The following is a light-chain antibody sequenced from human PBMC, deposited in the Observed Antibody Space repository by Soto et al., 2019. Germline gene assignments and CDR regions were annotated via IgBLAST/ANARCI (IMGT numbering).Light chain of an antibody. CDR3: QHFKSFPIT. Sequence: AIQLTQSPSSLSASVGDRVTITCRASQGISNFLAWYQQKPGKAPKVLIYESSLLQSGVPARFSGSGSGTDFTLTISSLQPEDFATYYCQHFKSFPITFGQGTRLEI. V-gene: IGKV1-13*02. CDR2: ESS. J-gene: IGKJ5*01. CDR1: QGISNF.